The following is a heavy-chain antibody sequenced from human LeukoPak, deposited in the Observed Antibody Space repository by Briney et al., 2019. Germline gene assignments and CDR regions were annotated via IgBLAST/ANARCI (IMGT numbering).Heavy chain of an antibody. Sequence: GGSLRRSCAASRITFSSYGMSWVRQAPGKGLVWVSRINTDGRSTSYADSVKGRFTVSRDNSKDTLYLQMNSLRADDTAVYYCARGGTDILLEPPAIPFDYWGQGALVTVSS. CDR3: ARGGTDILLEPPAIPFDY. CDR2: INTDGRST. J-gene: IGHJ4*02. CDR1: RITFSSYG. D-gene: IGHD2-8*01. V-gene: IGHV3-74*01.